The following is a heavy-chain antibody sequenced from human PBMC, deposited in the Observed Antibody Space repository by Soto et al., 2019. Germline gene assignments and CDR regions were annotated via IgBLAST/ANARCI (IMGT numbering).Heavy chain of an antibody. V-gene: IGHV4-39*01. Sequence: QLQLQESGPGLVKPSETLSLTCTVSGGSISSSSYYWGWIRQPPGKGLEWIGSIYYSGSTYYNPSLKSRVTISVDTSKNQFSRKLSSVTAADTAVYYCAGGYSSSWPLFDYWGQGTLVTVSS. CDR3: AGGYSSSWPLFDY. CDR2: IYYSGST. CDR1: GGSISSSSYY. J-gene: IGHJ4*02. D-gene: IGHD6-13*01.